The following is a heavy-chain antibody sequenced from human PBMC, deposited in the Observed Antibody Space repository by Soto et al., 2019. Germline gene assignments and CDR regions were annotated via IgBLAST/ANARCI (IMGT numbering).Heavy chain of an antibody. Sequence: EVQLVESGGGLVKPGGSLRLSCAASGFTFSSYSMNWVRQAPGKGLEWVSSISSSSSYIYYADSVKGRFTISRDNAKNSLYLQMNSLRAEDTAVYYCARVSSSRGYYYGMGVWGQGTTVTVSS. D-gene: IGHD6-6*01. J-gene: IGHJ6*02. CDR1: GFTFSSYS. CDR3: ARVSSSRGYYYGMGV. CDR2: ISSSSSYI. V-gene: IGHV3-21*01.